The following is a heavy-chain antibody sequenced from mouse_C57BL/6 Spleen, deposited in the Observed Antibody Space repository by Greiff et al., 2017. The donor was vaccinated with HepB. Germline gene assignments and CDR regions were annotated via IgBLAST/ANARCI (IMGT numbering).Heavy chain of an antibody. CDR2: IYPGDGDT. J-gene: IGHJ2*01. CDR3: ARSGTTVVASDY. CDR1: GYAFSSSW. Sequence: VQLQQSGPELVKPGASVKISCKASGYAFSSSWMNWVKQRPGKGLEWIGRIYPGDGDTNYNGKFKGKATLTADKSSSTAYMQLSSLTSEDSAVYCCARSGTTVVASDYWGQGTTLTVSS. D-gene: IGHD1-1*01. V-gene: IGHV1-82*01.